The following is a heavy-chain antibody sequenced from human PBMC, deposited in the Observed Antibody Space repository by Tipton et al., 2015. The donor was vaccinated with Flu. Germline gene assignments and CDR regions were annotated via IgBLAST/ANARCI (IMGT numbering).Heavy chain of an antibody. CDR1: GYSISSGYY. CDR3: ARGRRITGNSNWFDP. D-gene: IGHD1-20*01. J-gene: IGHJ5*02. Sequence: GLVKPSETLSLTCAVSGYSISSGYYWGWIRQPPGKGLEWIGSIYHSGSTYYNPSLKSRVTISVDASKNQFSLKLSSVTAADTAVYYCARGRRITGNSNWFDPWGQGTLVTVSS. CDR2: IYHSGST. V-gene: IGHV4-38-2*01.